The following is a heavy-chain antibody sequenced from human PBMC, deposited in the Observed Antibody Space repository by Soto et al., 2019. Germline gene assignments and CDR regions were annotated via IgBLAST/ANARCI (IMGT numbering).Heavy chain of an antibody. CDR2: IYYSGST. CDR1: GGSISRGGYY. Sequence: SETLSLTCSVSGGSISRGGYYWSWIRQHPGKGLELIGYIYYSGSTYYNPSLKSRSSISIDTSKNQFSLRLSSVTAADTAVYYCATLGNYPLYWFDPWGQGTLVTVSS. V-gene: IGHV4-31*03. J-gene: IGHJ5*02. CDR3: ATLGNYPLYWFDP. D-gene: IGHD7-27*01.